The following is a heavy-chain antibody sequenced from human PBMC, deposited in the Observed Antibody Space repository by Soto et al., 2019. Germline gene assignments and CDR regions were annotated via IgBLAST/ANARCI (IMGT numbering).Heavy chain of an antibody. CDR3: AKDPDGSGSYYPYGMDV. D-gene: IGHD3-10*01. Sequence: GGALRVYCAASGFTFSSYGMHWVRQAPGKGLEWVAVISYDGSNKYYADSVKGRFTISRDNSKNTLYLQMNSLRAEDTAVYYCAKDPDGSGSYYPYGMDVWGQGTTVPVSS. J-gene: IGHJ6*02. CDR2: ISYDGSNK. CDR1: GFTFSSYG. V-gene: IGHV3-30*18.